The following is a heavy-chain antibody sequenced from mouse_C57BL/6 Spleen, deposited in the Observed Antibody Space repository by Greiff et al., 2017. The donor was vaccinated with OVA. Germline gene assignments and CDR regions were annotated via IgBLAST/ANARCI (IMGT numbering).Heavy chain of an antibody. D-gene: IGHD2-5*01. Sequence: DVKLQESGPGLVKPSQSLSLTCSVTGYSITSGYYWNWIRQSPGNKLEWMGYISYDGSNKYNPSLKNRISITRDTSKNKFYLKLNSVTTEDTATYYCARDAYYSNYVGWYFDVWGTGTTVTVSS. J-gene: IGHJ1*03. CDR3: ARDAYYSNYVGWYFDV. V-gene: IGHV3-6*01. CDR2: ISYDGSN. CDR1: GYSITSGYY.